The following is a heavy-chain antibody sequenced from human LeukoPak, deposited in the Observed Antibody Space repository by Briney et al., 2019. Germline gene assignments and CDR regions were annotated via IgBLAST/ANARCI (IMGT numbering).Heavy chain of an antibody. CDR2: IYYSGNT. CDR1: GGPISSYY. CDR3: ASTIVASPLFDY. V-gene: IGHV4-59*08. Sequence: PSETLSLTCTVSGGPISSYYWSWIRQPPGKGLEWIGYIYYSGNTNYNPSLKSRVTISVDTSKNQFSLKLSSVTAADTAVYYCASTIVASPLFDYWGQGTLVTVSS. J-gene: IGHJ4*02. D-gene: IGHD3-22*01.